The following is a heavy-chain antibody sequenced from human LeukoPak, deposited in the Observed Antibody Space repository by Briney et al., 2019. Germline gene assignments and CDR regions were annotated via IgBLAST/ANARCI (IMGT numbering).Heavy chain of an antibody. D-gene: IGHD5-12*01. Sequence: ASVKVSCKASGYTFTGYYMHWVRQAPGQGLEWMGGINPNSGGTNYAQKFQGRVTMTRDTSISTAYMELSRLRSDDTAVYYCARGDSGYDQGVCSQHWGQGTLVTVSS. V-gene: IGHV1-2*02. CDR3: ARGDSGYDQGVCSQH. CDR1: GYTFTGYY. CDR2: INPNSGGT. J-gene: IGHJ1*01.